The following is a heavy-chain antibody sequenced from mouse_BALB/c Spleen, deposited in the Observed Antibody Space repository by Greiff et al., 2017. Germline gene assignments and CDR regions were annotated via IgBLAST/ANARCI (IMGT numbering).Heavy chain of an antibody. D-gene: IGHD1-1*01. CDR1: GFSLTSYG. J-gene: IGHJ4*01. V-gene: IGHV2-2*02. Sequence: VKLVESGPGLVQPSQSLSITCTVSGFSLTSYGVHWVRQSPGKGLEWLGVIWSGGSTDYNAAFISRLSISKDNSKSQVFFKMNSLQANDTAIYYCASPLYYGSSYPYYYAMDYWGQGTSVTVSS. CDR2: IWSGGST. CDR3: ASPLYYGSSYPYYYAMDY.